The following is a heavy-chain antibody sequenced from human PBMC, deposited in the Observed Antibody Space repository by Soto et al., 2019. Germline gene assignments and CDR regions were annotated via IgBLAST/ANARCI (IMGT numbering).Heavy chain of an antibody. Sequence: PGGSLRLSCSASTFTFSSYAMSWVRQAPGKGLEWVSTISGGGATTYYADSVKGRFTISRDNSKNTLYLQMNSLRAEDTAVYYCARSTYDGSWVQGQGWYLDLWGRGTLVPVSS. D-gene: IGHD6-13*01. CDR2: ISGGGATT. CDR3: ARSTYDGSWVQGQGWYLDL. CDR1: TFTFSSYA. J-gene: IGHJ2*01. V-gene: IGHV3-23*01.